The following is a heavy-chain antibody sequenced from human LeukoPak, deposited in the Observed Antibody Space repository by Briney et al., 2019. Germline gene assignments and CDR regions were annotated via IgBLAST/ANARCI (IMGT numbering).Heavy chain of an antibody. D-gene: IGHD3-10*01. V-gene: IGHV3-23*01. J-gene: IGHJ4*02. CDR1: GFTFSSYA. CDR2: ISESGDTP. CDR3: ARARITMVRGVPSY. Sequence: PGGSLRLSCTASGFTFSSYAMSWVRQAPGKGLKWVSSISESGDTPYYADSVKGLFTISRDNAKNSLYLQMNSLRAEDTAVYYCARARITMVRGVPSYWGQGTLVTVSS.